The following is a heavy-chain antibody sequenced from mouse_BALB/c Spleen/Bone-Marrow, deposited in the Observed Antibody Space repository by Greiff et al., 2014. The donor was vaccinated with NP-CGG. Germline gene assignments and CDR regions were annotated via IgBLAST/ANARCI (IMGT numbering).Heavy chain of an antibody. V-gene: IGHV14-1*02. Sequence: VQLQQSGAELVRPGALVKLSCKASGFNIKDYYMHWVKQRPEQGLEWIGWIDPENGNTIYDPKFQGKASITADTSSNTAYLQLSSLTSEGTAVYYCASGYYGSSPYWYFDVWGAGTTVTASS. CDR1: GFNIKDYY. CDR2: IDPENGNT. CDR3: ASGYYGSSPYWYFDV. D-gene: IGHD1-1*01. J-gene: IGHJ1*01.